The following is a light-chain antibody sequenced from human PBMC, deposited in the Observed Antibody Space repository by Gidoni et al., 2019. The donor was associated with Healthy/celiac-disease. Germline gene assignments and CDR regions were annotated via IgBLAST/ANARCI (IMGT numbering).Light chain of an antibody. CDR2: DVS. CDR1: SRDIGAYNC. CDR3: SSYRSNGHVV. Sequence: QSALTQPASVSASPGQSITISCTGTSRDIGAYNCVSWYQQHPGKAPKLIIYDVSNRPSGVSNRFSGSKSGNTASLTISGLQAEDEADYYCSSYRSNGHVVFGGGTKLTVL. V-gene: IGLV2-14*03. J-gene: IGLJ2*01.